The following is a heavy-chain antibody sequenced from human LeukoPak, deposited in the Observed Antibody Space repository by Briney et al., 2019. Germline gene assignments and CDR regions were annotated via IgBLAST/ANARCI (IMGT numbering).Heavy chain of an antibody. CDR2: IRSKTNSYAT. Sequence: GGSLRLSCAASGFTFSGSAIHWVRQASGKGLEWVGRIRSKTNSYATAYAASVKGRFTISRDDSENTAYLQMNSLRTEDTAVYYCTRASEIWGRGTMVAVSS. CDR3: TRASEI. V-gene: IGHV3-73*01. J-gene: IGHJ3*02. CDR1: GFTFSGSA.